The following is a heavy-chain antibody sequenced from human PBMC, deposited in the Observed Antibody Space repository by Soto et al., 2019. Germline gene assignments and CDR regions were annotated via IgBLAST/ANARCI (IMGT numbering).Heavy chain of an antibody. CDR3: ARARQYYDCELDP. D-gene: IGHD3-22*01. J-gene: IGHJ5*02. V-gene: IGHV4-31*02. CDR2: ISTSGRT. Sequence: WTWLRQHPGKGLEWIGYISTSGRTYYNPSLKSRLTISLDASENQFSLELTSVTAADTAIYYCARARQYYDCELDPWGQGTLVTVSS.